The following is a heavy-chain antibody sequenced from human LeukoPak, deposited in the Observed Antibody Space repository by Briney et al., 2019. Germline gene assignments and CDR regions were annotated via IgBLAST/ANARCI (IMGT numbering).Heavy chain of an antibody. CDR1: GFSFSTSG. J-gene: IGHJ4*02. D-gene: IGHD7-27*01. CDR3: VRDGAHWDLDY. CDR2: IRSDARNE. V-gene: IGHV3-30*02. Sequence: GGSLRLSCAASGFSFSTSGMHWIRQAPGKGLEWVAFIRSDARNEYYADSVKGRFTISRDNSNNTVHLQMNSLRAEDTAMYYCVRDGAHWDLDYWGQGTLVTVSS.